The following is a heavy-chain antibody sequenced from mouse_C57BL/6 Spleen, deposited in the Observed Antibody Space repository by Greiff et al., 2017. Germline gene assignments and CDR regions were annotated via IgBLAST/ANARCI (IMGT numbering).Heavy chain of an antibody. V-gene: IGHV1-80*01. CDR1: GYAFSSYW. D-gene: IGHD2-3*01. J-gene: IGHJ2*01. Sequence: VQLQQSGAELVKPGASVKISCKASGYAFSSYWMNWVKQRPGKGLEWMGQIYPGDGDTNSNGKFKGKATLTVDKSSSPAYMQLSSLTSEDSAVDFCARGDDGYYFDYWGQGTTLTVSS. CDR3: ARGDDGYYFDY. CDR2: IYPGDGDT.